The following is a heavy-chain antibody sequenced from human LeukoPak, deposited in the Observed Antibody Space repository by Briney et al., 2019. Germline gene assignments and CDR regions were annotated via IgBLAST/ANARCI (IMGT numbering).Heavy chain of an antibody. D-gene: IGHD2-8*02. CDR3: AKPRTTGLGWAQFDY. CDR2: FDGNGPNT. Sequence: GGSLRLSCAASGFTFSGFAMTWVRQAPGKGLEWVSGFDGNGPNTYYADSVKGRWTISRDNSRNTLYLEMNSLRPEDTAIYCCAKPRTTGLGWAQFDYWGQGSLVTVSS. V-gene: IGHV3-23*01. J-gene: IGHJ4*02. CDR1: GFTFSGFA.